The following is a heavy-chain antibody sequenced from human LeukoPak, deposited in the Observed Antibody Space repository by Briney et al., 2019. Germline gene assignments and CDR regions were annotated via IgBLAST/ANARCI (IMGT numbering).Heavy chain of an antibody. D-gene: IGHD3-10*01. CDR2: INHSGST. V-gene: IGHV4-34*01. CDR3: ATPSGNAFDI. CDR1: GGSFSGYY. Sequence: PSETLSLTCAVYGGSFSGYYWSWIRQPPGKGLEWIGEINHSGSTNYNPSLKSRVTMSLDTPKNQFSLTLRSLTAADTAVYYCATPSGNAFDIWGQGIMVTVSS. J-gene: IGHJ3*02.